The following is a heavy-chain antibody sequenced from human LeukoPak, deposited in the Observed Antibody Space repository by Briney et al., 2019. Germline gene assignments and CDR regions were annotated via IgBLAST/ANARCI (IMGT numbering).Heavy chain of an antibody. D-gene: IGHD2-15*01. J-gene: IGHJ4*02. Sequence: PSETLSLTCTVSGVSITSYYWSWIRQPPGKRLEWIGEINHSGSTNYNPSLKSRVTISVDTSKNQFSLKLSSVTAADTAVYYCARGADDYCSGGSCYSYYFDYWGQGTLVTVSS. V-gene: IGHV4-34*01. CDR3: ARGADDYCSGGSCYSYYFDY. CDR2: INHSGST. CDR1: GVSITSYY.